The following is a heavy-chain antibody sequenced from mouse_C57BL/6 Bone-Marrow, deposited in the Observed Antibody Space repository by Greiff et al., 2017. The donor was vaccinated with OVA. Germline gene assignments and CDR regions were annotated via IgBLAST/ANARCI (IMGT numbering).Heavy chain of an antibody. Sequence: VQLQQSGPELVKPGASVKISCKASGYAFSSSWMNWVKQRPGKGLEWIGRIYPGDGDTNYNGKFKGKATLTADKSSSTAYMQLSSLTSEDSAVYFCARLGLYGSSSYFDYWGQGTTLTVSS. D-gene: IGHD1-1*01. CDR2: IYPGDGDT. CDR3: ARLGLYGSSSYFDY. V-gene: IGHV1-82*01. CDR1: GYAFSSSW. J-gene: IGHJ2*01.